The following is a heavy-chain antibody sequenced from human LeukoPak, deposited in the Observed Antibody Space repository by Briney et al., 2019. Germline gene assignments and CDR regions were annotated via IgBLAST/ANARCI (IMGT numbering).Heavy chain of an antibody. CDR1: GYRFTSYW. CDR2: IYPGDSDT. D-gene: IGHD6-19*01. J-gene: IGHJ4*02. V-gene: IGHV5-51*01. Sequence: KGGESLKISCKGSGYRFTSYWIGWVRQMPGKGLEWMGIIYPGDSDTRYSPSFQGQVTISADKSISTAYLQWSSLKASDTAMYYCARAPGYSSGWYGLEPNDPFDYWGQGTLVTVSS. CDR3: ARAPGYSSGWYGLEPNDPFDY.